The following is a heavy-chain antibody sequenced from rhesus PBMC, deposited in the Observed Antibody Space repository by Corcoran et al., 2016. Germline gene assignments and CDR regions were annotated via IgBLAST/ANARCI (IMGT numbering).Heavy chain of an antibody. D-gene: IGHD6-31*01. Sequence: VQLQGSGPGLVKPSETLSLTCDVSGGSISDNYYWPWIRQPPGKGLEWMGNVDGTSASTDYHPSLKSRVTISKDTSKNQFFLKLNSVTAADTAIYYCSRGPGAWFFDYWGQGVLVTVSS. CDR2: VDGTSAST. V-gene: IGHV4S9*01. CDR3: SRGPGAWFFDY. J-gene: IGHJ4*01. CDR1: GGSISDNYY.